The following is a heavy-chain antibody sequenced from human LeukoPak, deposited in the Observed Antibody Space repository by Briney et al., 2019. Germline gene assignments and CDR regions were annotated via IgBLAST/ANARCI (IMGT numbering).Heavy chain of an antibody. CDR2: ISGSGGYT. CDR1: GFTFSSYA. J-gene: IGHJ6*02. CDR3: AKALYYYGSGSYHLGGMDV. V-gene: IGHV3-23*01. Sequence: PGGSLRLSCAASGFTFSSYAMSWVCQAPGKGLEWVSAISGSGGYTYYADPVKGRFTISRDNSKNTLYLQMNSLRAEDTAVYYCAKALYYYGSGSYHLGGMDVWGQGTTVTVSS. D-gene: IGHD3-10*01.